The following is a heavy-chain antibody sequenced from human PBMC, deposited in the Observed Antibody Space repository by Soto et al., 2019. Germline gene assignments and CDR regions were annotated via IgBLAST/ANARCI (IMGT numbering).Heavy chain of an antibody. J-gene: IGHJ4*02. D-gene: IGHD3-22*01. Sequence: GVSLRLSCAASGFTFSSYGMHWVRQAPGKGLEWVAVISYDGSNKYYADSVKGRFTISRDNSKNTLYLQMNSLRAEDTAVYYCAKDWVRYYDSSGYYGDYWGQGT. CDR3: AKDWVRYYDSSGYYGDY. V-gene: IGHV3-30*18. CDR2: ISYDGSNK. CDR1: GFTFSSYG.